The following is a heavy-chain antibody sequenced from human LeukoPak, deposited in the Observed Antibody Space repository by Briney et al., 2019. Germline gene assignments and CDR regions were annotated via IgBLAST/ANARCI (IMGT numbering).Heavy chain of an antibody. CDR3: ARQLVRGESRPYFDY. CDR2: IRYDGSNK. V-gene: IGHV3-30*02. D-gene: IGHD3-10*01. CDR1: GFTFSSYG. Sequence: QSGGSLRLSCAASGFTFSSYGMHWVRQAPGKGLEWVAFIRYDGSNKYYADSVKGRFTISRDNSKNTLYLQMNSLRAEDTAVYYCARQLVRGESRPYFDYWGQGTLVTVSS. J-gene: IGHJ4*02.